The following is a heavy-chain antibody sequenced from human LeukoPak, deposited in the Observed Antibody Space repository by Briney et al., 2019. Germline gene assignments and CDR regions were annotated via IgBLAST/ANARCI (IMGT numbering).Heavy chain of an antibody. Sequence: ASVKVSCKASGYTFTSDGLSWARQAPGQGLEWMGWISIYSGNTNYAQKFQDRISMTTDTSTSTAYMELRSLKSDDTAVYYCARDPGGTWGFDYWGQGDLVTVSS. V-gene: IGHV1-18*01. D-gene: IGHD7-27*01. CDR2: ISIYSGNT. CDR1: GYTFTSDG. J-gene: IGHJ4*02. CDR3: ARDPGGTWGFDY.